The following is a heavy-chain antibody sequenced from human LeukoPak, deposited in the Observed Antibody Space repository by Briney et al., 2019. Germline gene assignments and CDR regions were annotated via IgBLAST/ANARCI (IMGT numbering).Heavy chain of an antibody. Sequence: SVKVSCKASGGTFSSYAISWVRQAPGQGLEWMGRIIPILGIANYAQKFQGRVTITADKSTSTAYMELSSLRSEDTAVYYCARVSRKTGGTFDYWGQGTLVTVSS. CDR2: IIPILGIA. V-gene: IGHV1-69*04. CDR3: ARVSRKTGGTFDY. J-gene: IGHJ4*02. CDR1: GGTFSSYA. D-gene: IGHD2-8*02.